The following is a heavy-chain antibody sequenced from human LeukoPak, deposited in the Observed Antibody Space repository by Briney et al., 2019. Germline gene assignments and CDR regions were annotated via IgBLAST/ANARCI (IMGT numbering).Heavy chain of an antibody. Sequence: SVKVSCKASGYTFTGYYMHWVRQAPGQGLEWMGRINPNSGGTNYAQKFQGRVTMTRDTSISTAYMELSRLRSDDTAVYYCARRPFYDSSGYYYVELDYWGQGTLVTVSS. CDR1: GYTFTGYY. CDR2: INPNSGGT. J-gene: IGHJ4*02. V-gene: IGHV1-2*06. D-gene: IGHD3-22*01. CDR3: ARRPFYDSSGYYYVELDY.